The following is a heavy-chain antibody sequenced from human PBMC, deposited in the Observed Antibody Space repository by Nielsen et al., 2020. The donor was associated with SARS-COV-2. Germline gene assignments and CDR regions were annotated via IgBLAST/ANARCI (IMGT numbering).Heavy chain of an antibody. Sequence: GGSLRLSCAASGFTFSSYAMHWVRQAPGKGLEWVAVISYDGSNKYYADSVKGRFTISRDNSKNTLYLQMNSLRAEDTAVYYCARDRKQIMTTLYYYYGMDVWGQGTTVTVSS. CDR2: ISYDGSNK. D-gene: IGHD3-16*01. J-gene: IGHJ6*02. CDR1: GFTFSSYA. CDR3: ARDRKQIMTTLYYYYGMDV. V-gene: IGHV3-30-3*01.